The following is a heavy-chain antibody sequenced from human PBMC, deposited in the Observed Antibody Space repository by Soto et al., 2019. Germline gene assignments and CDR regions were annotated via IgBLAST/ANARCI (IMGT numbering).Heavy chain of an antibody. CDR2: IWYDGSNK. J-gene: IGHJ4*02. Sequence: QVQLVESGGGVVQPGRSLRLSCEASGFIFSTYGMHWVRQAPGKGLEWVAVIWYDGSNKYYADSVKGRFTISRDNSKNTLYLQMKSLRAEDTSVYYCARAVGPFDYWGQGTLVTVSS. D-gene: IGHD1-26*01. CDR3: ARAVGPFDY. V-gene: IGHV3-33*01. CDR1: GFIFSTYG.